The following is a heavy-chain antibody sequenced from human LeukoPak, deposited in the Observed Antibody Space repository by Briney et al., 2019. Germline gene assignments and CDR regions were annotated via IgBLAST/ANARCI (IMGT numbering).Heavy chain of an antibody. D-gene: IGHD3-22*01. CDR3: ARVWYYYDSSGYYPDY. V-gene: IGHV3-7*01. J-gene: IGHJ4*02. CDR2: IKQDGSEK. Sequence: PGGSLRLSCAASGFTSSSYWMSWVRQAPGKGLEWVANIKQDGSEKYYVDSVKGRFTISRDNAKNSLYLQMNSLRAEDTAVYYCARVWYYYDSSGYYPDYWGQGTLVTVSS. CDR1: GFTSSSYW.